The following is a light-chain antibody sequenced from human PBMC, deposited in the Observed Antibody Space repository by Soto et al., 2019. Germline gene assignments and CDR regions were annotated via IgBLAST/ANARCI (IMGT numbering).Light chain of an antibody. J-gene: IGKJ2*01. CDR2: KAS. V-gene: IGKV1-5*03. CDR1: QTISSW. Sequence: DIQMTQSPSSLSASVGDTVTITCRASQTISSWLAWYQQKPGKAPKLLIYKASSLESGVPSRFSGSGSGTEFTLTISSLQPDDFATYFCQQYNDFQYSFGPGTKLDI. CDR3: QQYNDFQYS.